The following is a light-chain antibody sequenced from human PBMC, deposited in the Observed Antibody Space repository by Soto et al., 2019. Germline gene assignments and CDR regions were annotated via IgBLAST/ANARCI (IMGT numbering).Light chain of an antibody. CDR3: MQAVQTPLS. CDR1: QSLLHSNGFKC. Sequence: EIVVTQSPLSLPVILGEPASISCRSSQSLLHSNGFKCLDWYLQRPGQSPQLLIYMPSSRASGVPDRFSGSGSGTDFTLTIARVEAEDVGIYYCMQAVQTPLSFGQGAKVDIK. CDR2: MPS. V-gene: IGKV2-28*01. J-gene: IGKJ1*01.